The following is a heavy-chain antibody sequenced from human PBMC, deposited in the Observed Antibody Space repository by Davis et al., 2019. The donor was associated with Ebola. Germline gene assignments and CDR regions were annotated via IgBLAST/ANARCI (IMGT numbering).Heavy chain of an antibody. CDR3: ARTGSGYSYGYGFDY. V-gene: IGHV4-34*01. J-gene: IGHJ4*02. D-gene: IGHD5-18*01. CDR1: GGSSSGYY. Sequence: SETLSLTCAVYGGSSSGYYWSWIRQPPGKGLEWIGEINHSGRTNYNPSLKSRVTISVDTSKNQFSLKLSSVTAADTAVYYCARTGSGYSYGYGFDYWGQGTLVTVSS. CDR2: INHSGRT.